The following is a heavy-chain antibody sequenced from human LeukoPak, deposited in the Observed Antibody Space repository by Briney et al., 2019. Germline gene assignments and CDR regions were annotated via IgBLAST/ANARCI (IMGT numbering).Heavy chain of an antibody. CDR1: GFNFGVFG. CDR2: IGHAGNSI. CDR3: ARDLQAMYFQD. Sequence: GGSLRLSCVTSGFNFGVFGMHWVRQAPGKGLEWVAVIGHAGNSIYYGGSVKGRFTITRDNSKNTLFLQMCSLTAELTAVYYCARDLQAMYFQDWGQGALVTVAS. D-gene: IGHD3-9*01. V-gene: IGHV3-33*01. J-gene: IGHJ4*02.